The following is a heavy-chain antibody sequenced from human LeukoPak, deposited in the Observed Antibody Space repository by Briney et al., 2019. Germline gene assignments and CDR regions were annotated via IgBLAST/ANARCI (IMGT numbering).Heavy chain of an antibody. Sequence: ASVKVPCKASGYTFTGYYMHWVRQAPGQGLEWMGWINPNSGGTNYAQKFQGRVTMTRDTSISTAYMELSRLRSDDTAVYYCARGTTGTKAFDIWGQGTMVTVSS. CDR3: ARGTTGTKAFDI. V-gene: IGHV1-2*02. CDR2: INPNSGGT. CDR1: GYTFTGYY. J-gene: IGHJ3*02. D-gene: IGHD1-1*01.